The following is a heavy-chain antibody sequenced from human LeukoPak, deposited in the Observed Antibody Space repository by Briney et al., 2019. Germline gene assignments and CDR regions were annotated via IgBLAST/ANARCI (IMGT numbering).Heavy chain of an antibody. CDR3: AKGFLEWLPLGAFDT. V-gene: IGHV3-43*01. J-gene: IGHJ3*02. CDR1: GFTFDDYT. Sequence: GGSLRLSCAASGFTFDDYTMHWVRQAPGKGLEWVSLISWDGGSTYYADSVKGRFTISRDNSKNSLYLQMNSLRTEDTALYYCAKGFLEWLPLGAFDTWGQGTMVTVSS. CDR2: ISWDGGST. D-gene: IGHD3-3*01.